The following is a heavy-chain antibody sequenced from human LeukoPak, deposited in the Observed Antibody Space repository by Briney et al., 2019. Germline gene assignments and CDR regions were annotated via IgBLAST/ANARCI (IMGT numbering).Heavy chain of an antibody. Sequence: GASVKVSCKASGYTFTSYGISWVRQSPGQGLEWMGWISAYNGNTNYAQKLQGRVTMTTDTSTSTTYMELRSLRSDDTAVYYCARDREYLTGPLDAFDIWGQGTMVTVSS. V-gene: IGHV1-18*01. D-gene: IGHD3-9*01. CDR3: ARDREYLTGPLDAFDI. CDR1: GYTFTSYG. J-gene: IGHJ3*02. CDR2: ISAYNGNT.